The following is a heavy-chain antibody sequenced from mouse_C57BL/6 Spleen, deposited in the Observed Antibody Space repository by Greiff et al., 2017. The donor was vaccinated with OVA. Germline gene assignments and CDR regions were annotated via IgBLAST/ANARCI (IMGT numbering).Heavy chain of an antibody. D-gene: IGHD2-2*01. J-gene: IGHJ4*01. CDR1: GFSLTSYG. CDR3: AREGDLLWLRGAMDY. CDR2: IWAGGST. V-gene: IGHV2-9*02. Sequence: VQRVESGPGLVAPSQSLSITCTVSGFSLTSYGVHWVRQPPGKGLEWLGVIWAGGSTNYNSALMSRLSISKDNSKSQVFLKMNSLQTDDTAMYYCAREGDLLWLRGAMDYWGQGTSVTVSS.